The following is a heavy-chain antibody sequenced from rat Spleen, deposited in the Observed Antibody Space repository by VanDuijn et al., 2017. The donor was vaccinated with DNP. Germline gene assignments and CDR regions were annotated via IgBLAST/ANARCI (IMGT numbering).Heavy chain of an antibody. D-gene: IGHD1-7*01. V-gene: IGHV5-20*01. Sequence: EVQLVESGGGLVQPGRSLKLSCAASGFTFSDCYMAWVRQAPTKGLEWVAYMRYEGGTTYHGDSVKGRFTISRDNAKNTQYLQMDSLRSEDTATYDCATSSYYGYDYGFGYWGQGTLVTVSS. CDR2: MRYEGGTT. CDR3: ATSSYYGYDYGFGY. J-gene: IGHJ3*01. CDR1: GFTFSDCY.